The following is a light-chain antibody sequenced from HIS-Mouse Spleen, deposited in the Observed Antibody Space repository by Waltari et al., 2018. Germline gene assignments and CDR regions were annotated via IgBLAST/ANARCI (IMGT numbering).Light chain of an antibody. V-gene: IGLV2-14*01. CDR2: KVS. Sequence: QSALTQPASVSGSPGQSITISCTGTSSDVGGYNYVSWYQQHPGKAPKHMIYKVSNRPAGVSNRFSGSKSGNTASLTISGLQAEDEADYYCSSYTSSSTLVFGGGTKLTVL. J-gene: IGLJ2*01. CDR1: SSDVGGYNY. CDR3: SSYTSSSTLV.